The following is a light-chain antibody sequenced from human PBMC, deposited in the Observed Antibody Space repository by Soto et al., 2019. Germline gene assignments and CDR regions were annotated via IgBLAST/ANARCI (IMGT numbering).Light chain of an antibody. Sequence: DIVMTQSPDSLAVSLGERVTINCKSSQSVLYSSNNRNYLAWYQQKPGQPPKLLIYWASTRESGVPDRFSGSGSGTDFTLTISSLQAEDVAVYYCQQYYNTPLTFGGGIKVDI. CDR2: WAS. CDR1: QSVLYSSNNRNY. J-gene: IGKJ4*01. CDR3: QQYYNTPLT. V-gene: IGKV4-1*01.